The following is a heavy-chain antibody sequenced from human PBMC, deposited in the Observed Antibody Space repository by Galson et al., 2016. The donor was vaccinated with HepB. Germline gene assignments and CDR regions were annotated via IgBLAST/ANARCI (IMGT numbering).Heavy chain of an antibody. CDR2: ISWNSGSI. CDR3: AKDISLAMSGSYSLPDYYHYYGMDV. J-gene: IGHJ6*02. D-gene: IGHD3-10*01. V-gene: IGHV3-9*01. Sequence: SLRLSCAASGFSFDDYAMHWVRQAPGKGLEWVSGISWNSGSIGYADSVEGRFTISRDNAKNSLYLQMNNLRAEDTALYYCAKDISLAMSGSYSLPDYYHYYGMDVWGQGTTVTVSS. CDR1: GFSFDDYA.